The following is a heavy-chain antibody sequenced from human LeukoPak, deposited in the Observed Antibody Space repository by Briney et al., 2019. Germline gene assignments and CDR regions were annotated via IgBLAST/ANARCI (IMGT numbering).Heavy chain of an antibody. J-gene: IGHJ4*02. D-gene: IGHD5-12*01. CDR1: GGSISSGGYY. V-gene: IGHV4-31*11. CDR2: IYYSGST. CDR3: AATSPLRGYSGYDGH. Sequence: PSETLSLTCAVSGGSISSGGYYRSWIRQHPGKGLEWIGYIYYSGSTYYNPSLKSRVTISVDTSKNQFSLKLSSVTAADTAVYYCAATSPLRGYSGYDGHWGQGTLVTVSS.